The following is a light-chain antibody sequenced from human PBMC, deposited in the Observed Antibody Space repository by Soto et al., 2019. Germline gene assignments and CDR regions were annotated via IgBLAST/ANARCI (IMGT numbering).Light chain of an antibody. CDR2: AAS. CDR1: QSISSY. CDR3: QQYYHWWT. Sequence: DVRISQSASSLSASVGDRVTITCRASQSISSYLNWYQQKPGKAPKLLIYAASSLQSGVPSRFSGSGSGTEFTLTISSLQSEDFAVYFCQQYYHWWTFGQGTKVDIK. J-gene: IGKJ1*01. V-gene: IGKV1-39*01.